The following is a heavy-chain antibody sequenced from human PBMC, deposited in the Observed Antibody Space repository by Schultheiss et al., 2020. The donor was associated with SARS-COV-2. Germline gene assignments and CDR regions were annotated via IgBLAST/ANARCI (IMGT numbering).Heavy chain of an antibody. V-gene: IGHV3-23*01. CDR3: ASEDSSGYRANDY. CDR1: GFTFSMYA. CDR2: ISGSGVNT. D-gene: IGHD3-22*01. Sequence: GGSLRLSCAASGFTFSMYAMNWVRQAPGKGLEWVSVISGSGVNTYYADSVKGRFTISIDNSKNTLYLQMNSLRAEDTAVYYCASEDSSGYRANDYWGQGTLVTVSS. J-gene: IGHJ4*02.